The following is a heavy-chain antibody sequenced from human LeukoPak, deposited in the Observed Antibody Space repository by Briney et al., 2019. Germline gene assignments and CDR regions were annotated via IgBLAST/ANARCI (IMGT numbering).Heavy chain of an antibody. D-gene: IGHD3/OR15-3a*01. CDR3: ASDTWTNYYYYMDV. CDR1: GFTFSSYW. CDR2: INSDGSST. J-gene: IGHJ6*03. Sequence: GGSLRLSCAASGFTFSSYWMHWVRQGAGKGLVSVSRINSDGSSTSYADSVKGRFTISRDNAKNTLYLQMNSLRAEDTAVYYCASDTWTNYYYYMDVWGKGTTVTVSS. V-gene: IGHV3-74*01.